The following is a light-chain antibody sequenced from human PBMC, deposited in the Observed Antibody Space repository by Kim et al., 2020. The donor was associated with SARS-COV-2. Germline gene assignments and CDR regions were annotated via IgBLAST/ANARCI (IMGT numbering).Light chain of an antibody. CDR1: QALTSHP. CDR2: GAS. Sequence: SPGERATLFSRASQALTSHPLAWYQQQGGQAPRLLFYGASPRATGIPDRFSASGSGTDFTLTINRLEPEDFAVYYCQQYGSSPPITFGQGTKLEI. CDR3: QQYGSSPPIT. V-gene: IGKV3-20*01. J-gene: IGKJ2*01.